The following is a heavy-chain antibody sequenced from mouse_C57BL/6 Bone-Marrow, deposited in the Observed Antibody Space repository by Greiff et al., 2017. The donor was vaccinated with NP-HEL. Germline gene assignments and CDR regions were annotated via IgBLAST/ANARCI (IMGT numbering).Heavy chain of an antibody. CDR2: ISSGGSYT. Sequence: EVKLVESGGDLVKPGGSLKLSCAASGFTFSSYGMSRVRQTPDKRLEWVATISSGGSYTYYPDSVKGRFTISRDNAKNTLYLQMSSLKSENTAMYYLANPDDYDVALFSYWGQGTLGTVSA. D-gene: IGHD2-4*01. J-gene: IGHJ3*01. CDR1: GFTFSSYG. CDR3: ANPDDYDVALFSY. V-gene: IGHV5-6*01.